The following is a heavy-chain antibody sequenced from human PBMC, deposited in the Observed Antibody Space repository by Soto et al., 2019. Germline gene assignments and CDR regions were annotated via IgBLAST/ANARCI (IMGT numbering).Heavy chain of an antibody. D-gene: IGHD5-12*01. CDR3: ARERWLQSPLDY. Sequence: QVQLVESGGGGVQPGRSLRLSCAASGFTFSSYGMHWVRQAPGKGLDCVAVIWYDVSNKYYADSVKGRFTISRDNSKNTLYLQMNSLRAEDTAVYYCARERWLQSPLDYWGQGTLVTVSS. V-gene: IGHV3-33*01. CDR1: GFTFSSYG. J-gene: IGHJ4*02. CDR2: IWYDVSNK.